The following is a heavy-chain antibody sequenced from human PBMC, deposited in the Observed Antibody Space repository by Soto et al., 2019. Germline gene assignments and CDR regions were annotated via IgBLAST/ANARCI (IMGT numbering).Heavy chain of an antibody. CDR3: AKDRQLTSYFDY. D-gene: IGHD6-13*01. CDR2: ISYDGSNK. CDR1: GFTFSSYG. V-gene: IGHV3-30*18. Sequence: QVQLVESGGGVVQPGRSLRLSCAASGFTFSSYGMHWVRKAPGKGLEWVAVISYDGSNKYYADSVKGRFTISRDNSKNTLYLQVNSLRAEDTAVYYCAKDRQLTSYFDYWGQGTLVTVSS. J-gene: IGHJ4*02.